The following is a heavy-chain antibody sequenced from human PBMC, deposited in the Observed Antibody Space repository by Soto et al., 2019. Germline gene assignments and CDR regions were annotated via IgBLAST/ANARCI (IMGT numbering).Heavy chain of an antibody. J-gene: IGHJ4*02. Sequence: QVQLQQWGAGLLKPSETLSLTCAVYGGSFSGYYWSWIRQPPGKGLEWIGEINHSGSTNYNPSLKRRVTISVDTSKNQFSLKLTSVTAADTAVYYCATYGGTTPFDYWGQGTLVAVSS. CDR2: INHSGST. D-gene: IGHD4-17*01. CDR1: GGSFSGYY. CDR3: ATYGGTTPFDY. V-gene: IGHV4-34*01.